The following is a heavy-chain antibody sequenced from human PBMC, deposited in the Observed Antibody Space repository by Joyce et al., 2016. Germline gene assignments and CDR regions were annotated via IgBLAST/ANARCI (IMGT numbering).Heavy chain of an antibody. J-gene: IGHJ4*02. CDR3: AREDLYSSGWLY. Sequence: QVQLVQSGAEVKKPGASVRVSCKASGYTFTGYYMHWVRQAPGQGLEWMGWNNPKSGGTNYAPKFQGRVTMTRDTSISTAYMELSRLRSDDTAMYYCAREDLYSSGWLYWGQGTLVTVSS. CDR1: GYTFTGYY. CDR2: NNPKSGGT. D-gene: IGHD6-19*01. V-gene: IGHV1-2*02.